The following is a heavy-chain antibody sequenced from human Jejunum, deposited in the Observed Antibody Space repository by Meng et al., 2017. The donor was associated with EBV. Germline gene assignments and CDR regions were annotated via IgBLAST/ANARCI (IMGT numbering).Heavy chain of an antibody. Sequence: QRGAGIFNPPEPLPLTCAVYGGSFSDYYWTWIRQPPGKGLEWIGEINHGGGAIYNPSLKSRVTISVDTSKNQFSLKLSSVTAADTAVYYCARLGGYASGTYYPIDPWGQGTLVTVSS. CDR1: GGSFSDYY. D-gene: IGHD3-10*01. CDR2: INHGGGA. CDR3: ARLGGYASGTYYPIDP. J-gene: IGHJ5*02. V-gene: IGHV4-34*01.